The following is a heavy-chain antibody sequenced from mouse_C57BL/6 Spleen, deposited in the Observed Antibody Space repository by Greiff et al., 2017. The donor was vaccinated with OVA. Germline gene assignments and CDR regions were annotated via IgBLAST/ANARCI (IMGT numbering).Heavy chain of an antibody. Sequence: EVQLQQSGAELVRPGASVKLSCTASGFNIKDYYMHWVKQRPEQGLEWIGRIDPEDGDTEYAPKFQGKATMTADTSSNTAYLQLSSLTSEDTAVYYCTTYLTTVVAPDYWGQGTTLTVSS. CDR1: GFNIKDYY. CDR3: TTYLTTVVAPDY. J-gene: IGHJ2*01. CDR2: IDPEDGDT. D-gene: IGHD1-1*01. V-gene: IGHV14-1*01.